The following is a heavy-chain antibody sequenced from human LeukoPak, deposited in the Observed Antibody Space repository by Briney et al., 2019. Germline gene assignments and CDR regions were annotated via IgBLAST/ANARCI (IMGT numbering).Heavy chain of an antibody. CDR2: VNHSGST. Sequence: SETLSLTCTVYGGSFSGYYWSWIRQPPGKGLEWIGEVNHSGSTNYNPSLKSRVTISVDTSKNQFSLKLSSVTAADMAVYYCARGPHGLYSSIDYRGQGTLVTVSS. CDR1: GGSFSGYY. CDR3: ARGPHGLYSSIDY. J-gene: IGHJ4*02. V-gene: IGHV4-34*01. D-gene: IGHD4-11*01.